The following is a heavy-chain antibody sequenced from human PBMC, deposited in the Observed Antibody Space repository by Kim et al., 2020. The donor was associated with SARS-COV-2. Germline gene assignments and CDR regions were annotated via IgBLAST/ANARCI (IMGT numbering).Heavy chain of an antibody. CDR3: ARLSGLAVAGTGELWFDP. Sequence: SETLSLTCTVSGGSISSSSYYWGWIRQPPGKGLEWIGSIYYSGSTYYNPSLKSRVTISVDTSKNQFSLKLSSVTAADTAVYYCARLSGLAVAGTGELWFDPWGQGTLVTVSS. D-gene: IGHD6-19*01. CDR1: GGSISSSSYY. V-gene: IGHV4-39*01. CDR2: IYYSGST. J-gene: IGHJ5*02.